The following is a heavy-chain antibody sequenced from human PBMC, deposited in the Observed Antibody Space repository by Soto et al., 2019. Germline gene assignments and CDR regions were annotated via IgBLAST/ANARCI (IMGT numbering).Heavy chain of an antibody. Sequence: SETLSLTCTVSGGSISSGEYYWSWIRQPPGKGLEWIGYIYYSGSTYYNPSLKSRVTISVDTSKNQFSLKLSSVTAADTAVYYCARDRGAAAGVYWGQGTLVTVSS. J-gene: IGHJ4*02. CDR3: ARDRGAAAGVY. CDR1: GGSISSGEYY. V-gene: IGHV4-30-4*01. D-gene: IGHD6-13*01. CDR2: IYYSGST.